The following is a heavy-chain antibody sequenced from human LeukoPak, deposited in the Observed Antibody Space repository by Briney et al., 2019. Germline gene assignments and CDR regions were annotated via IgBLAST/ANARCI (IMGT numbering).Heavy chain of an antibody. CDR2: IKQDGSEK. V-gene: IGHV3-7*01. Sequence: PGGSLRLSCAASGFTFSIYWMSWVRQAPGKGLEWVANIKQDGSEKYYVDSVKGRFTISRDNAKNSLYLQMNSLRAEDTAVYYCARASGWYHFDYWGQGTLVTVSS. D-gene: IGHD6-19*01. CDR1: GFTFSIYW. CDR3: ARASGWYHFDY. J-gene: IGHJ4*02.